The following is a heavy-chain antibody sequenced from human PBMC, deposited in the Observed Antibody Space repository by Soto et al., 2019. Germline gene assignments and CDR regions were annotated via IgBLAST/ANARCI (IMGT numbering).Heavy chain of an antibody. CDR3: ATVTPYYFDY. D-gene: IGHD4-17*01. J-gene: IGHJ4*02. CDR1: GGSISSGGYS. Sequence: PSETLSLTCAVSGGSISSGGYSWSWIRQPPGKGLEWIGYIYHSGSTYYNPSLKSRVTISVDTSKNQFSLKLSSVTAADTAVYYCATVTPYYFDYWGQGTLVTVSS. CDR2: IYHSGST. V-gene: IGHV4-30-2*05.